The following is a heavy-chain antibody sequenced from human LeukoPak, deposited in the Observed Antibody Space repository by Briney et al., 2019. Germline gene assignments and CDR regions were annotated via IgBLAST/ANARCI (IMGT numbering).Heavy chain of an antibody. CDR3: ARVPVSGYSWFDP. D-gene: IGHD3-9*01. CDR1: GFTFTNFW. J-gene: IGHJ5*02. Sequence: QPGGSLRLSCAASGFTFTNFWMHWVRQTPGKSLVWVSRINGDGRSTTYADSVKGRFTISRDNAKNTLYLQMNSLRAEDTGVYYCARVPVSGYSWFDPWGQGTLVTVSS. V-gene: IGHV3-74*03. CDR2: INGDGRST.